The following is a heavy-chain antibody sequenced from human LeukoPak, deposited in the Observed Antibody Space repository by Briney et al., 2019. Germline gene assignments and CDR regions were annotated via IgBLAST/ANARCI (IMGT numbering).Heavy chain of an antibody. Sequence: GGSLRLSCAASGFTFSTHGMHWVRQAPGKGLEWVTIISYSGTTKYYADSVKGRFTVSRDNSKNTLYLQMNSLRAEDTAVYYCAKDWRRDRDPIAVAHWGQGTLVTVSS. CDR3: AKDWRRDRDPIAVAH. D-gene: IGHD6-19*01. CDR1: GFTFSTHG. J-gene: IGHJ4*02. V-gene: IGHV3-33*03. CDR2: ISYSGTTK.